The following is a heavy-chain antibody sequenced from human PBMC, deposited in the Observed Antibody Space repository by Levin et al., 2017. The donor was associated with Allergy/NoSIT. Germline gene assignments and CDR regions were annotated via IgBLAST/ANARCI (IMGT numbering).Heavy chain of an antibody. Sequence: LSLTCAASGFTFSSYGMHWVRQAPGKGLEWVAVIWYDGSNKYYADSVKGRFTISRDNSKNTLYLQMNSLRAEDTAVYYCARDGQWAQLRKSYFDYWGQGTLVTVSS. V-gene: IGHV3-33*01. J-gene: IGHJ4*02. CDR2: IWYDGSNK. CDR3: ARDGQWAQLRKSYFDY. CDR1: GFTFSSYG. D-gene: IGHD4-17*01.